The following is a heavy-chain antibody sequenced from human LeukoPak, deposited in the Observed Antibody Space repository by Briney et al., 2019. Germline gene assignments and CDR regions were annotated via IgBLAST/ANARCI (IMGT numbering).Heavy chain of an antibody. CDR2: IGTSAGDT. CDR1: GFTFSRYP. J-gene: IGHJ4*02. CDR3: AKYYYTSGSSGGRVFDS. Sequence: GGSLRLSCAASGFTFSRYPMAWVRQAPGKGLEWVSTIGTSAGDTHYADSVKGRFTISRDNSKNSLYLQMDRLRAEDTAVYYCAKYYYTSGSSGGRVFDSWGQGTLVTVSS. V-gene: IGHV3-23*01. D-gene: IGHD3-10*01.